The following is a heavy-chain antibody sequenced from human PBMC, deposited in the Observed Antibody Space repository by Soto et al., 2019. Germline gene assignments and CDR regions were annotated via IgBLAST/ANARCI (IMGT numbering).Heavy chain of an antibody. V-gene: IGHV4-39*07. D-gene: IGHD3-16*01. CDR3: ASYVGTGGYGAFDI. CDR2: IYYSGST. CDR1: GGSISSSSYY. J-gene: IGHJ3*02. Sequence: SETLSLTCTVSGGSISSSSYYWGWIRQPPGKGLEWIGSIYYSGSTYYNPSLKSRVSISIDKSRNQVSLILTSVTAADTAVYYCASYVGTGGYGAFDIWGQGTVVTVSS.